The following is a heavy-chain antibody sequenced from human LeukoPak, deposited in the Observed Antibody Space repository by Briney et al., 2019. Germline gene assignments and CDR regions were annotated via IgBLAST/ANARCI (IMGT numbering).Heavy chain of an antibody. V-gene: IGHV4-38-2*02. Sequence: PSGTLSLTCTVSGYSISSGYYWGWIRQPPGKGLEWIGNIYRSGNTYYNPSLKSRVTISVDKSKNQFSLKLTSVTAADTAVYYCATSVKGIGNWFDPWGQGTLVTVSS. CDR2: IYRSGNT. D-gene: IGHD4-17*01. CDR3: ATSVKGIGNWFDP. J-gene: IGHJ5*02. CDR1: GYSISSGYY.